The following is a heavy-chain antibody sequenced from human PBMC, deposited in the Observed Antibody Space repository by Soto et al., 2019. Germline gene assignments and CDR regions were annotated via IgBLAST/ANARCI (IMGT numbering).Heavy chain of an antibody. Sequence: ASVKVSCKASGYTFTGYYMHWVRQAPGQGLEWMGWINPNSGGTNYAQKFQGRVTMTRDTSISTAYMELSRLRSDDTAVYYCASLSCRGGSCHPGHPSHRTAENWFDPWGQGTLVIVSS. J-gene: IGHJ5*02. CDR2: INPNSGGT. CDR1: GYTFTGYY. CDR3: ASLSCRGGSCHPGHPSHRTAENWFDP. D-gene: IGHD2-15*01. V-gene: IGHV1-2*02.